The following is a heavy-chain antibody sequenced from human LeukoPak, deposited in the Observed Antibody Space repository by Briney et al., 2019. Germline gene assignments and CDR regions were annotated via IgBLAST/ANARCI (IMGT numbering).Heavy chain of an antibody. CDR2: IYSSGST. CDR3: ARHNPSFDY. V-gene: IGHV4-39*01. J-gene: IGHJ4*02. Sequence: PSETLSLTCTVSGGSISSYYWGWIRQPPGKGLEWIGSIYSSGSTYYNPSLKSRITISVDTSKTQLSLKLSSVTAADTSVYYCARHNPSFDYWGQGILVTVSS. CDR1: GGSISSYY.